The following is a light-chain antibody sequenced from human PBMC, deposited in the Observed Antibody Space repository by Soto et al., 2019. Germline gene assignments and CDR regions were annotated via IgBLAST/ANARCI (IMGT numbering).Light chain of an antibody. CDR2: DAS. V-gene: IGKV3-11*01. Sequence: EIVLTQSPATLSLSPGERATLSCRASQSVSSYLAWYQQKPGQAPRLLIYDASNRATGIPARFSGSGSGTDFTLTISSLEPEEFAVYYCQQRSHWPSFGPGTKGDIK. CDR3: QQRSHWPS. J-gene: IGKJ3*01. CDR1: QSVSSY.